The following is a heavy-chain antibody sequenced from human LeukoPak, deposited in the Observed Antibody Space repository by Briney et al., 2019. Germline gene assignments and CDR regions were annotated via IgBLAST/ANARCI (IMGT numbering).Heavy chain of an antibody. D-gene: IGHD1-14*01. CDR1: GFRFSYHD. CDR3: ARELGGTKTGGFDI. Sequence: PGGSLRLSCAASGFRFSYHDMHWVRQAPGKGLEFVSSIGAAGAHTFYADSVKGRFTISRDNFQSTMYLQMDGLRPEDSAVYYCARELGGTKTGGFDIWGQGTVVTAFS. CDR2: IGAAGAHT. V-gene: IGHV3-64*02. J-gene: IGHJ3*02.